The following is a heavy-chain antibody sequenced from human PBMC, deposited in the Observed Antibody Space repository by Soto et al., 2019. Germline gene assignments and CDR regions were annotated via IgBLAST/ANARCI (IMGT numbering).Heavy chain of an antibody. D-gene: IGHD4-17*01. CDR3: ARHPLIRLRWENWFDP. J-gene: IGHJ5*02. Sequence: PSETLSLTCTVSGGSISSSSYYWGWVRQPPGKGLEWIGSIYYSGSTYYNPSLKSRVTISVDTSKNQFSLKLSSVTAADTAVYYCARHPLIRLRWENWFDPWGQGTLVTVSS. CDR1: GGSISSSSYY. CDR2: IYYSGST. V-gene: IGHV4-39*01.